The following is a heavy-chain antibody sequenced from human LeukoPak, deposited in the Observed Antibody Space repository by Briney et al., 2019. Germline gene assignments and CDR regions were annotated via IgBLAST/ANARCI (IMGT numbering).Heavy chain of an antibody. J-gene: IGHJ4*02. CDR3: ARKTLRFLDPFDY. D-gene: IGHD3-3*01. Sequence: SVKVSCKASGGTFSSYAISWVRQAPGQGLEWMGGIIPIFGTANYAQKFQGRVTITADESTSTAYMELSSLRFEDTAVYYCARKTLRFLDPFDYWGQGTLVTVSS. CDR1: GGTFSSYA. V-gene: IGHV1-69*13. CDR2: IIPIFGTA.